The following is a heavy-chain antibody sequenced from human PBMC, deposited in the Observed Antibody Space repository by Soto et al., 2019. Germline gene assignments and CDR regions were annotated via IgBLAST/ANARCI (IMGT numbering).Heavy chain of an antibody. D-gene: IGHD3-3*01. V-gene: IGHV1-18*04. CDR2: ISAYNGNT. CDR1: GYTFTSYG. J-gene: IGHJ3*02. Sequence: ASGKVSCKASGYTFTSYGISWVRQAPGQGLEWMGWISAYNGNTNYAQKLQGRVTMTTDTSTSTAYMELRSLRSDDTAVYYCARGRGFWSGYSTDDDAFDIWGQGTMVTVSS. CDR3: ARGRGFWSGYSTDDDAFDI.